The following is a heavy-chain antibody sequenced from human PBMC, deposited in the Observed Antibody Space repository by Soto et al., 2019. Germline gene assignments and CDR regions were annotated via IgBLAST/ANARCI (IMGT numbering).Heavy chain of an antibody. CDR3: ARTKVRGALGCYYYYGMDV. J-gene: IGHJ6*02. CDR2: ISAYNGNT. V-gene: IGHV1-18*04. Sequence: ASVKVSCKASGYTFTSYGISWVRQAPGQGLEWMGWISAYNGNTNYAQELQGRVTMTTDTSTSTAYMELRSLRSDDTAVYSCARTKVRGALGCYYYYGMDVWGQGTTVTVPS. CDR1: GYTFTSYG. D-gene: IGHD3-10*01.